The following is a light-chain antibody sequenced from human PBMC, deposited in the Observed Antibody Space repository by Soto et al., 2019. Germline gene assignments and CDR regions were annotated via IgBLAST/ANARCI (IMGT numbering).Light chain of an antibody. CDR3: QQYESFSPYT. Sequence: DIQMTQSPSTLSAFVGDRVTITCRASQSVSSSLDWYQQKPGKAPKLLIYDASTLESGVPSRFSGSGYGTEFTLTINSLQLGDFATYYCQQYESFSPYTFGQGTRLEI. J-gene: IGKJ2*01. V-gene: IGKV1-5*01. CDR2: DAS. CDR1: QSVSSS.